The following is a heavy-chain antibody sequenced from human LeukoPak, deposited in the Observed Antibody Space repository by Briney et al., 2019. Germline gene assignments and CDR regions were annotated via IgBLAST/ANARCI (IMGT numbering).Heavy chain of an antibody. CDR1: GGTFSSYV. Sequence: GASVKVSCKASGGTFSSYVISWVRQAPGQGLEWMGRIIPILGIANYAQKFQGRVTITADKSTSTAYMELSSLRSEDTAVYYCARVDAALVRHCWGQGTLVTVSS. CDR2: IIPILGIA. CDR3: ARVDAALVRHC. V-gene: IGHV1-69*04. D-gene: IGHD5-18*01. J-gene: IGHJ4*02.